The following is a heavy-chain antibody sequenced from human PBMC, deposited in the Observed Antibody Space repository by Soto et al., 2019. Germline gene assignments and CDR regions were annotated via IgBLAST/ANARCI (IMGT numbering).Heavy chain of an antibody. CDR2: IIPIFGTA. V-gene: IGHV1-69*13. CDR3: ARVVDSSSMDVSEY. D-gene: IGHD6-6*01. CDR1: GGTFSSYA. Sequence: SVKGSCNASGGTFSSYAISWVRQAPGQGLEWMGGIIPIFGTANYAQKFQGRVTITADESTSTAYMELSSLRSEDTAVYYCARVVDSSSMDVSEYWGQGNLVTGSS. J-gene: IGHJ4*02.